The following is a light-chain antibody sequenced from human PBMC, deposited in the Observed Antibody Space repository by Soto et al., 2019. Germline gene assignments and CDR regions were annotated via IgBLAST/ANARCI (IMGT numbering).Light chain of an antibody. CDR2: GAS. CDR3: QQYGSPPRT. J-gene: IGKJ1*01. CDR1: QSIRSNY. Sequence: EIVLTQSPGTLSLSPGERATLSCRASQSIRSNYVAWYQQKPGQGPRLLIYGASSRATGIPDRFSGSGSGTDFTLIISRLEPEDFAMYYCQQYGSPPRTFGQGTKVDIK. V-gene: IGKV3-20*01.